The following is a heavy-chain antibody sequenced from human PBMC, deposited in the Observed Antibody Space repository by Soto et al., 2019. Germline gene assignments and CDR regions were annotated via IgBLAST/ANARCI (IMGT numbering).Heavy chain of an antibody. CDR2: FSYGGRT. D-gene: IGHD3-22*01. V-gene: IGHV4-39*01. Sequence: SETLSLTCTVSGGTISSEINYWGWVRQPPGKGLDWIGSFSYGGRTYYSPSLKSRVTISVDTSKNQFFLNLSSVTDADTAVYYCARPWATLMVVVPGIGNWGQGTLVTVSS. J-gene: IGHJ4*02. CDR1: GGTISSEINY. CDR3: ARPWATLMVVVPGIGN.